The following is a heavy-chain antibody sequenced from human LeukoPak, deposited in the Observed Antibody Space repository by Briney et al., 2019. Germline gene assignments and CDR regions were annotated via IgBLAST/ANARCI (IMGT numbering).Heavy chain of an antibody. Sequence: PGRSLRLSCAASGFTFSSYAMHWIRQAPGKGLEWVAVISYDGSNKYYADSVKGRFTISRDNSKNTLYLQMNSLRAEDTAVYYCAREGSYSSSWYVEGNWFDPWGQGTLVTVSS. D-gene: IGHD6-13*01. CDR2: ISYDGSNK. V-gene: IGHV3-30-3*01. CDR3: AREGSYSSSWYVEGNWFDP. J-gene: IGHJ5*02. CDR1: GFTFSSYA.